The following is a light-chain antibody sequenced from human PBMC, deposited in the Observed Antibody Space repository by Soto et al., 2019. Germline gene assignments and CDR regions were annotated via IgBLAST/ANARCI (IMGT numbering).Light chain of an antibody. CDR1: QNIHNR. Sequence: KEMTQSPATLSVSPGERATLSCMASQNIHNRISWSLQKPGQAPRLLMYDAIIRAAGIPARFSGSWSGTEFTLTINILQSEDFAVYYCQQYDAWPLTFCGVTKVDI. J-gene: IGKJ4*01. CDR3: QQYDAWPLT. CDR2: DAI. V-gene: IGKV3D-15*03.